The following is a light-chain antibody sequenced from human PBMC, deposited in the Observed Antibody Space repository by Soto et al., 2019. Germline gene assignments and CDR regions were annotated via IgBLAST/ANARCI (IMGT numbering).Light chain of an antibody. CDR2: EGN. Sequence: QSALTQPASVSGSPGQSITISCTGTSSDVGDYNLVSWYQQHPGKAPKLIVYEGNKRPSGVSNRFSGSKSGNTAPLKISGLQAEDEADYYCCSNVGSSTKVFGGGTKLTVL. J-gene: IGLJ2*01. V-gene: IGLV2-23*01. CDR3: CSNVGSSTKV. CDR1: SSDVGDYNL.